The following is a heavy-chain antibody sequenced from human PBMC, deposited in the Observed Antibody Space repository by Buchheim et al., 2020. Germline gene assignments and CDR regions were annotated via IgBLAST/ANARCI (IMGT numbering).Heavy chain of an antibody. Sequence: EVQLVESGGGLVQPGGSLRPSCAASGFTVSSNYMSWVRQAPGKGLEWVSVIYSGGSTYYADSVKGRFTISRDNSKNTLYLQMNSLRAEDTAVYYCVSSQLVTFYYYYGMDVWGQGTT. V-gene: IGHV3-66*01. CDR2: IYSGGST. CDR1: GFTVSSNY. CDR3: VSSQLVTFYYYYGMDV. J-gene: IGHJ6*02. D-gene: IGHD6-6*01.